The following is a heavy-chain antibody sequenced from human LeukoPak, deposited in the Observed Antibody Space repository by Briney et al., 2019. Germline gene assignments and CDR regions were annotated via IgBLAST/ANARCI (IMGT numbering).Heavy chain of an antibody. CDR3: AELGITMIGGV. J-gene: IGHJ6*04. V-gene: IGHV3-48*03. Sequence: GGSLRLSCAASGFTFSSYEMNWVRQAPGKGLEWVSYISSSGSTICYADSVRGRFTISRDNAKNSLYLQMNSLRAEDTAVYYCAELGITMIGGVWGKGTTVTISS. CDR1: GFTFSSYE. CDR2: ISSSGSTI. D-gene: IGHD3-10*02.